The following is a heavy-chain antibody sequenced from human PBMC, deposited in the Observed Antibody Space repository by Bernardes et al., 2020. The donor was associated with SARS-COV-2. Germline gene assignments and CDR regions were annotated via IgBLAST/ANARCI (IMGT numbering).Heavy chain of an antibody. V-gene: IGHV3-9*01. CDR2: ISWNSGSI. D-gene: IGHD1-26*01. J-gene: IGHJ4*02. CDR3: ATEADVGY. Sequence: GGSLRLSCAASGFTFDDYAMHWVRQAPGKGLEWVSGISWNSGSIGYADSVKGRFTISRDNAKNSLYLQMNSLRAEDTALYYCATEADVGYWGQGTLVTVSS. CDR1: GFTFDDYA.